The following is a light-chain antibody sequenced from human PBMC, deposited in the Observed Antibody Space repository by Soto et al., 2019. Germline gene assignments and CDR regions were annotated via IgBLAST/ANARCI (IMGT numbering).Light chain of an antibody. CDR3: QRYGSSPLYA. J-gene: IGKJ2*01. CDR2: GTS. CDR1: QTINTEF. V-gene: IGKV3-20*01. Sequence: EIVLTQSPGTLSLSPGERATFSCRTSQTINTEFLAWYQQRPGLAPRLLIHGTSNRATGIPDRFSGSGSGTYFTLTISALEPEDFAVYYCQRYGSSPLYAFGQGTKREI.